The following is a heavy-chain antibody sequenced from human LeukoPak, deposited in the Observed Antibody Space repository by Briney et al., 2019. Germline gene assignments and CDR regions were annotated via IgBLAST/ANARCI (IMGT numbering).Heavy chain of an antibody. CDR3: ARVSSSSTNWFDS. CDR2: ISSGSSYT. Sequence: GGSLRLSCAASGVAFSDYYMTWIRQAPGKGLEWVSYISSGSSYTNQGDAVKGRFTISRDNAKNSLYLQMNSLRVEDTAVYYCARVSSSSTNWFDSWGQGTLVTVSS. V-gene: IGHV3-11*06. D-gene: IGHD6-19*01. J-gene: IGHJ5*01. CDR1: GVAFSDYY.